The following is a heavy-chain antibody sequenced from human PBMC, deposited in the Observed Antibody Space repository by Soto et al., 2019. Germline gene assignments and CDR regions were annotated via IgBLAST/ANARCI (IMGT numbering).Heavy chain of an antibody. CDR3: AAGLGEAYDFWSGYYYYYGMDV. V-gene: IGHV1-58*01. CDR1: GFTFTSSA. Sequence: SVKASCKASGFTFTSSAVQWVRQARGQRLEWIGWIVVGSGNTNYAQKFQERVTITRDMSTSTAYMELSSLRSEDTAVYYCAAGLGEAYDFWSGYYYYYGMDVWGQGTTVTVSS. D-gene: IGHD3-3*01. J-gene: IGHJ6*02. CDR2: IVVGSGNT.